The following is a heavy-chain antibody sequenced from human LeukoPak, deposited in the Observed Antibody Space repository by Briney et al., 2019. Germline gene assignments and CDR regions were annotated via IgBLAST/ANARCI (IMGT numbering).Heavy chain of an antibody. D-gene: IGHD2-2*01. Sequence: GGSLRLSCAASGFTFSSYAMHWVRQAPGKGLKWVAVISYDGSNKYYADSVKGRFTISRDNSKNTLYLQMNSLRPEDTAVYYCARGDCSSTSCYAEDYWGQGTLVTVSS. V-gene: IGHV3-30-3*01. CDR2: ISYDGSNK. CDR3: ARGDCSSTSCYAEDY. CDR1: GFTFSSYA. J-gene: IGHJ4*02.